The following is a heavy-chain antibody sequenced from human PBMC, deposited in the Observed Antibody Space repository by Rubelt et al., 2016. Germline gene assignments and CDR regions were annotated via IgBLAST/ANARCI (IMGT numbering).Heavy chain of an antibody. CDR3: ARAYYDFWSGYFGWFDP. V-gene: IGHV4-34*01. CDR1: GGSFSGYY. D-gene: IGHD3-3*01. CDR2: INHSGST. J-gene: IGHJ5*02. Sequence: QVQLQQWGAGLLKPSETLSLTCAVYGGSFSGYYWSWIRQPPGKGLEWIGEINHSGSTNYNPSLKSRVTISVDTSKNQFSLKLSSVTAADTAVYYCARAYYDFWSGYFGWFDPWGQGTLVTVSS.